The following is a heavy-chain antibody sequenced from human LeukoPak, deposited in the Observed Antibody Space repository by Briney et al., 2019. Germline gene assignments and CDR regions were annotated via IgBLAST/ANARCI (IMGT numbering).Heavy chain of an antibody. CDR3: ARGLRGSGSYYNQNYYFDY. Sequence: GASVKVSCKASGGTFSSYAISWVRQAPGQGLEWMGRIIPILGIANYAQKFQGRVTITADKSTSTAYMELRSLRSDDTAVYYCARGLRGSGSYYNQNYYFDYWGQGTLVTVSS. CDR2: IIPILGIA. J-gene: IGHJ4*02. CDR1: GGTFSSYA. D-gene: IGHD3-10*01. V-gene: IGHV1-69*04.